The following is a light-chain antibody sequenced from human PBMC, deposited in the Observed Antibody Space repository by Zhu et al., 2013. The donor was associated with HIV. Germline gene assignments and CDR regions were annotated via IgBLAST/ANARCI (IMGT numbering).Light chain of an antibody. Sequence: IQMTQSPSTLSASVGDRVTITCRASQGISSALAWYQQKPGKAPKLLIYDASSLESGVPSRFSGSGSGTEFTLTISSLQPDDFATYYCQQYNSYSRYTFGQGTKLEIK. CDR2: DAS. V-gene: IGKV1-13*02. CDR1: QGISSA. CDR3: QQYNSYSRYT. J-gene: IGKJ2*01.